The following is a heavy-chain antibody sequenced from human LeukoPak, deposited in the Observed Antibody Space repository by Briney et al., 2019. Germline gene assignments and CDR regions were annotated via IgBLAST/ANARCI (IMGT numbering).Heavy chain of an antibody. CDR1: QFSISYDW. CDR3: VRGSGWFFGL. J-gene: IGHJ4*02. Sequence: GGSLRLSCAASQFSISYDWMHWVRQAPGKGREWVASIKEDGRDIHYLDSVKGRFSISRDNAKNSLYLEMNTLRAEDTAVYYCVRGSGWFFGLWGQGSLVTVSS. V-gene: IGHV3-7*01. D-gene: IGHD6-19*01. CDR2: IKEDGRDI.